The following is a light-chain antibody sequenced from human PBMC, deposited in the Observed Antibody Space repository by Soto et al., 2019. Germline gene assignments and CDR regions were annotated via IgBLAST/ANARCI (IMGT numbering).Light chain of an antibody. CDR1: QSVRTK. CDR3: QQRGNWSPLT. Sequence: IVMTQSPNTQYVSPGAGSTLSCRASQSVRTKLAWYQQKAPQAPRLFXYDVSNRATGIPARFSGGGSATDFTLNISSLEPQDFAVYYCQQRGNWSPLTFGGGTKVDIK. J-gene: IGKJ4*01. V-gene: IGKV3-11*01. CDR2: DVS.